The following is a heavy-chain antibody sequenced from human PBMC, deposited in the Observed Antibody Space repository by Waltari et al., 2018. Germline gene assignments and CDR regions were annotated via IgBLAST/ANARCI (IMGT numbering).Heavy chain of an antibody. CDR1: GGSISSYY. V-gene: IGHV4-4*07. J-gene: IGHJ5*02. D-gene: IGHD1-26*01. CDR2: IYTSGST. CDR3: ARDKYSGIPGGWFDP. Sequence: QVQLQESGPGLVKPSETLSLTCTVSGGSISSYYWSWIRQPAGEGLEWIGRIYTSGSTNYNPSLKSRVTMSVDTSKNQFSLKLSSVTAADTAVYYCARDKYSGIPGGWFDPWGQGTLVTVSS.